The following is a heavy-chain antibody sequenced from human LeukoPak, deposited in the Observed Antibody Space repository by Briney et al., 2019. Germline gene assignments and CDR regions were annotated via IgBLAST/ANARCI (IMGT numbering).Heavy chain of an antibody. CDR3: ARGGRNVLRYFDSPLI. J-gene: IGHJ4*02. D-gene: IGHD3-9*01. CDR2: IYYSGST. Sequence: SETLSLTCTVSGGSISSSSYYWGWIRQPPGKGLEWIGSIYYSGSTYYNPSLKSRVTISVDTSKNQFSLKLSSVTAADTAVYYCARGGRNVLRYFDSPLIWGQGTLVTVSS. V-gene: IGHV4-39*07. CDR1: GGSISSSSYY.